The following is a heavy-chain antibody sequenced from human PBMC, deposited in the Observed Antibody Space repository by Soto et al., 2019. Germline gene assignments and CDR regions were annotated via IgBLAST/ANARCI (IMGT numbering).Heavy chain of an antibody. V-gene: IGHV3-23*01. CDR1: GFTFSSYA. J-gene: IGHJ4*02. D-gene: IGHD1-26*01. CDR3: ARRGSGSYYDY. CDR2: ISGSGGST. Sequence: EVQVLESGGGLVQPGGSLRLSCAASGFTFSSYAMRWVRQAPGKGLEWVSAISGSGGSTYYADSVKGRFTISRDNSKNTLYLQRNSLRAEDTAVYYCARRGSGSYYDYWGQGTLVTVSS.